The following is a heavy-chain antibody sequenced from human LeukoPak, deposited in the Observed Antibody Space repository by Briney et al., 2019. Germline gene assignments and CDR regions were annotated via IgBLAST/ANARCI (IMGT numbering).Heavy chain of an antibody. V-gene: IGHV1-2*02. J-gene: IGHJ6*03. Sequence: ASVKVSCTASGYTFTGYYMHWVRQDLRQGLQWMGWINLNSGDTEYPQKFQGRVTMTRDTSISTVYMELSSLRSDDTAVYYCARADSVPAGDYHYWYMDVWGKGTTVTVSS. CDR2: INLNSGDT. CDR3: ARADSVPAGDYHYWYMDV. D-gene: IGHD2-2*01. CDR1: GYTFTGYY.